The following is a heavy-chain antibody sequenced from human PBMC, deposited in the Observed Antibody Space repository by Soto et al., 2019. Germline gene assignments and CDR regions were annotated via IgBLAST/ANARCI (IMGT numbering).Heavy chain of an antibody. Sequence: SETLSLTCSVSGAALNSGNYYWSWIRQVPGKGLEWIGHIYVTGAVDYNPSLGDRVTISQDTSERQFSLNLRLVTAADTAVYYCARLRIATNNYKWFDPWGQGTLVTVSS. J-gene: IGHJ5*02. V-gene: IGHV4-31*03. D-gene: IGHD2-21*01. CDR1: GAALNSGNYY. CDR2: IYVTGAV. CDR3: ARLRIATNNYKWFDP.